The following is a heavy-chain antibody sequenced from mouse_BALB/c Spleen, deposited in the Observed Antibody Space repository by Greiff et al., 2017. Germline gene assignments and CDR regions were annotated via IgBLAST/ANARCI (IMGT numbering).Heavy chain of an antibody. D-gene: IGHD2-4*01. Sequence: EVQGVESGGGLVQPGGSMKLSCVASGFTFSNYWMNWVRQSPEKGLEWVAEIRLKSNNYATHYAESVKGRFTISRDDSKSSVYLQMNNLRAEDTGIYYCTRRLYYDYDLYYYAMDYWGQGTSVTVSS. CDR2: IRLKSNNYAT. CDR1: GFTFSNYW. J-gene: IGHJ4*01. V-gene: IGHV6-6*02. CDR3: TRRLYYDYDLYYYAMDY.